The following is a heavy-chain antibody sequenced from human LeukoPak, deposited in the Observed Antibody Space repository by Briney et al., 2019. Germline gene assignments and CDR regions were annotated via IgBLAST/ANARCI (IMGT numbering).Heavy chain of an antibody. Sequence: KPSETLSLTCTVSGGSISTYYWSWIRQPAGKGLEWIGRIYSSGSTNYNPSLKSRVTMSLDTSKNQFSLKLSSVTAADTAVYFCARETTGAGTARPFDYWGQGTLVTVSS. V-gene: IGHV4-4*07. CDR2: IYSSGST. J-gene: IGHJ4*02. CDR3: ARETTGAGTARPFDY. D-gene: IGHD6-13*01. CDR1: GGSISTYY.